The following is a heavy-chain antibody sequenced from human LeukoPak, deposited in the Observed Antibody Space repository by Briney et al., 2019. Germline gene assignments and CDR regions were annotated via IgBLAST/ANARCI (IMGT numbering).Heavy chain of an antibody. CDR2: ISAYNGNT. J-gene: IGHJ5*02. Sequence: ASVKVSCKASGYTFTSYGISWVRQAPGQGLEWMGWISAYNGNTNYAQKLQGRVTMTTDTSTSTAYMELRSLRSDDTAVYYCARLYGGNSVDWFDRWGQGTLVTVSS. CDR3: ARLYGGNSVDWFDR. CDR1: GYTFTSYG. D-gene: IGHD4-23*01. V-gene: IGHV1-18*01.